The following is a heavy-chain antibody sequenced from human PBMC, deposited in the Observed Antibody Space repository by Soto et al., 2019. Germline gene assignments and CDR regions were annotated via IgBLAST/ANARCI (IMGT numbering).Heavy chain of an antibody. Sequence: SVKVSCKASGGTFSSYTISWVRQAPGQGLEWMGRIIPILGIANYAQKFQGRVTITADKSTSTAYMELSSLRSEDTAVYYCARGGYCSGGSCYSSIEYFHHWGQGTLDTVSS. J-gene: IGHJ1*01. D-gene: IGHD2-15*01. CDR2: IIPILGIA. V-gene: IGHV1-69*02. CDR3: ARGGYCSGGSCYSSIEYFHH. CDR1: GGTFSSYT.